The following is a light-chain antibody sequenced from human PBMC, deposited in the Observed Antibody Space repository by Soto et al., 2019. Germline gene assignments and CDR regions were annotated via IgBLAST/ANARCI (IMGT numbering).Light chain of an antibody. CDR1: QSVLYSSNNKNY. CDR3: QQYYSTPWT. Sequence: DIVMTQSPDPLAVSLGERATINCKSSQSVLYSSNNKNYLAWYQHKPGQPPKLLIYWASTRESGVPGRFSGNGSGTDFTLTISSLQADDVAVYYCQQYYSTPWTFGQGTKVEIK. CDR2: WAS. V-gene: IGKV4-1*01. J-gene: IGKJ1*01.